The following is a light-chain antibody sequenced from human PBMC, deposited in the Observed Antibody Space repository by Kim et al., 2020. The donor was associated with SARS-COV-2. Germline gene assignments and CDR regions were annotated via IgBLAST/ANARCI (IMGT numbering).Light chain of an antibody. CDR2: GKN. Sequence: SSELTQDPAVSVALGQTVRITCQGDTLRTYFPSWYQQKPGQAPVLVIYGKNNRPSGIPDRFSGSSSGNTASLTITGAQAEDEADYYCNSRDSTGNHLAVFGGATQLTVL. CDR3: NSRDSTGNHLAV. J-gene: IGLJ2*01. V-gene: IGLV3-19*01. CDR1: TLRTYF.